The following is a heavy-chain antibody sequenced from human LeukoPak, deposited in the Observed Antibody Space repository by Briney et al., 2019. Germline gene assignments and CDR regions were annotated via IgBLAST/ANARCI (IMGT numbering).Heavy chain of an antibody. CDR1: GYSFTSYW. Sequence: GESLKISCKGSGYSFTSYWIGWVRQMPGKGLEWMGIIYPGDSDTRYSPSFQGQVTISADKSISTAYLQWSSLKASDTAMYYCARHRLSSYTYMDVWGKGTTVTLSS. CDR2: IYPGDSDT. J-gene: IGHJ6*03. V-gene: IGHV5-51*01. D-gene: IGHD5-12*01. CDR3: ARHRLSSYTYMDV.